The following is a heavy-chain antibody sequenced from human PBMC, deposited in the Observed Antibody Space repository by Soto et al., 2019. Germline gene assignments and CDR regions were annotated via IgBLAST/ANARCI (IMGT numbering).Heavy chain of an antibody. CDR1: GYTCTGYY. J-gene: IGHJ6*02. D-gene: IGHD3-16*01. V-gene: IGHV1-2*02. Sequence: ASVKVSCKASGYTCTGYYVLWVRQAPGQGPECMGWINPYTGGTNCAQKFQGRVTMTRDTSISTAYMELSKLISDDTAVYYCARGPYAEGPYYGMDVWGQGTTVTVSS. CDR3: ARGPYAEGPYYGMDV. CDR2: INPYTGGT.